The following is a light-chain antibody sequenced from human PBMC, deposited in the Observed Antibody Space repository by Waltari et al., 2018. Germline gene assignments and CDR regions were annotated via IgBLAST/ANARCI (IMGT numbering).Light chain of an antibody. J-gene: IGKJ4*01. CDR1: QSVLSTSNNKNF. CDR3: QEANSFPLT. CDR2: WAS. V-gene: IGKV4-1*01. Sequence: DIVLTQSPDSLAVSLGERATINCKSSQSVLSTSNNKNFLAWYQQKPGQPPKLLVSWASTRESGVPDRFSASGSGTDFTLAISSLQAEDVATYYCQEANSFPLTFGGGTKVEI.